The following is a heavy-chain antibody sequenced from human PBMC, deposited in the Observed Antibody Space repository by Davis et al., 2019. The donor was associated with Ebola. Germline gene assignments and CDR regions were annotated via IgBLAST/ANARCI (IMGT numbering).Heavy chain of an antibody. Sequence: ASVKVSCKASGFTFIDYYMHWVRQAPGQGPEWMGWIRLNSGSTNFSYKFQGRVTLTRDTSINTGHMELSGLRYDDTAMYYCARDDKVMHFDYWGQGTLVTVSS. CDR1: GFTFIDYY. D-gene: IGHD3-16*01. CDR2: IRLNSGST. J-gene: IGHJ4*02. CDR3: ARDDKVMHFDY. V-gene: IGHV1-2*02.